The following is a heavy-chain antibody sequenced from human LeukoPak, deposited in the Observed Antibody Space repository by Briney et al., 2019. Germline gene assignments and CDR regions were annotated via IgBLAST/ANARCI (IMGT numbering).Heavy chain of an antibody. CDR2: INHSGST. CDR3: ARLSITGDFDY. CDR1: GGSFSGYY. V-gene: IGHV4-34*01. J-gene: IGHJ4*02. D-gene: IGHD3-3*01. Sequence: SETLSLTCAVYGGSFSGYYWSWIRQPPGKGLEWIGEINHSGSTNYNPSLKSRVTISVDTSKNQFSLKLSSVTAADTAVYYCARLSITGDFDYWGQGTLVTVSS.